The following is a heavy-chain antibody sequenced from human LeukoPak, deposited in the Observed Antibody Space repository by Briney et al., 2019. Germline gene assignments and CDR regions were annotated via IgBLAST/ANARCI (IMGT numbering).Heavy chain of an antibody. CDR1: VVIISSYA. Sequence: GGSLRLSCAASVVIISSYAMSWVRQAPGKGLEWVSAINGRGDNTYYADFVKGRFTISRDNSKNSLYLQMNSLRAEDTAVYYCARVKVSYYGSGSYYNSVYFDYWGQGTLVTVSS. J-gene: IGHJ4*02. CDR3: ARVKVSYYGSGSYYNSVYFDY. V-gene: IGHV3-23*01. CDR2: INGRGDNT. D-gene: IGHD3-10*01.